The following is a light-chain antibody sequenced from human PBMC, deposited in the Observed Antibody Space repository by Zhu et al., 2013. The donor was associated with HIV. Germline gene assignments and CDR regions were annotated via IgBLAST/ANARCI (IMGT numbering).Light chain of an antibody. V-gene: IGKV3-20*01. Sequence: EIVLTQSPGTLSLSPGERATLSCRASQSVSSSYLAWYQQKPGQAPRLLIYGASSRATGIPDRFSGSGSGTDFTLTISRLEPEDFATYYCLQDYNFPYTFGQGTKLEIK. CDR1: QSVSSSY. J-gene: IGKJ2*01. CDR2: GAS. CDR3: LQDYNFPYT.